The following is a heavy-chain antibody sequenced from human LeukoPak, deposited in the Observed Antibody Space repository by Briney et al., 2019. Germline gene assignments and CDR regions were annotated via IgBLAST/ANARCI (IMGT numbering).Heavy chain of an antibody. CDR2: ISSSGSTI. D-gene: IGHD3-3*01. Sequence: GGSLRLSCAASGSTFSDYYMSWIRQAPGKGLEWVSYISSSGSTIYYADSVKGRFTISRDNAKNSLYLQMNSLRAEDTAVYYCARATGLDFWSGYPSYFDYWGQGTLVTVSS. CDR3: ARATGLDFWSGYPSYFDY. J-gene: IGHJ4*02. CDR1: GSTFSDYY. V-gene: IGHV3-11*01.